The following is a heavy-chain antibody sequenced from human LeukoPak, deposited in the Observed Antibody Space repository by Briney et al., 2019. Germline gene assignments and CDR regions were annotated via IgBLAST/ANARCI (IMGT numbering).Heavy chain of an antibody. V-gene: IGHV3-23*01. D-gene: IGHD2-2*01. CDR3: ARDTKYAFDN. J-gene: IGHJ4*02. CDR2: ISGSGGST. Sequence: GGSLRLSCAASGFTFSSYAMSWVRQAPGKGLEWVPAISGSGGSTYYADSVKGRFTISRDNAKNSLYLQMNSLRAEDTAVYYCARDTKYAFDNWGQGTLVTVSS. CDR1: GFTFSSYA.